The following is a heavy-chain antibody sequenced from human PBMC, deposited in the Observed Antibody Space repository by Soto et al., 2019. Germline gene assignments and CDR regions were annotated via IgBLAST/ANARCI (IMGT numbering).Heavy chain of an antibody. D-gene: IGHD2-2*01. V-gene: IGHV3-23*01. J-gene: IGHJ4*02. CDR2: ISTSGGSA. CDR3: GRAPGYCSSNDCYVYFDY. Sequence: GGSLRLSCAASGFTFSSDAMSWVRQAPGKGLVGVSAISTSGGSAYYAGPVKGRFSISRDNSKNTLYLQMSSLSAGDTAVYYCGRAPGYCSSNDCYVYFDYWGQGTLVTVSS. CDR1: GFTFSSDA.